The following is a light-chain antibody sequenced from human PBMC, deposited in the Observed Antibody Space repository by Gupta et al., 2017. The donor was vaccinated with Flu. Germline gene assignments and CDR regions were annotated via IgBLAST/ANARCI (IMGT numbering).Light chain of an antibody. V-gene: IGKV3-20*01. CDR1: QSVSSIF. CDR2: ATS. Sequence: EIGLTQSPGTLSLSPGERATLSCRASQSVSSIFFGWYQQKPGQAPRLVMHATSSRATGIPDRFSGSGSGTDFTLTISRLEPEDFAVYYCHQYGNSPSTFGQGTKVEIK. CDR3: HQYGNSPST. J-gene: IGKJ1*01.